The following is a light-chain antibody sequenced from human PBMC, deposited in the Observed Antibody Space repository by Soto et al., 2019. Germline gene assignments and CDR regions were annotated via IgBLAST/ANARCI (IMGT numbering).Light chain of an antibody. CDR2: GAS. Sequence: EIVLTQSPDTLSLSPGERATVSCRASQSVSSSYLAWYQQKPGQAPRLLIYGASSRATGIPDRFSGSGSGTDFTLTLSRLEPEDFAVYYCQQYGSSPPLTFGGGTKVEIK. CDR3: QQYGSSPPLT. CDR1: QSVSSSY. J-gene: IGKJ4*01. V-gene: IGKV3-20*01.